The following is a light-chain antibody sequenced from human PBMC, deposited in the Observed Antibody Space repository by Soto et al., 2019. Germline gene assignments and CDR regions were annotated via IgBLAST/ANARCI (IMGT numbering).Light chain of an antibody. CDR1: QSVSSN. Sequence: IVRTQSPATLSVSPGERATLSCRASQSVSSNLAWYQQKPGQAPRFLIYGASTRATGIPARFSGSGSGTEFTLTIRSLQSEDFAVYYCQQYNNWPSLTFGGGTKVEIK. V-gene: IGKV3-15*01. J-gene: IGKJ4*01. CDR2: GAS. CDR3: QQYNNWPSLT.